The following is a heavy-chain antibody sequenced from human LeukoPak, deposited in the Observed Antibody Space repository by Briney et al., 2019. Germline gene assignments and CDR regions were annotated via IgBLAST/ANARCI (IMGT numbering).Heavy chain of an antibody. Sequence: PGGSLRLSCAASGFTFSSYWMSWVRQAPGKGLEWVANIKQDGSEKYYVDSVKGRFTISRDNAKNSLYLQMNSLRAEDTAVYYCARELEQQLGKLQSYNWFDPWGQGTLVTVSS. D-gene: IGHD6-13*01. V-gene: IGHV3-7*01. J-gene: IGHJ5*02. CDR3: ARELEQQLGKLQSYNWFDP. CDR2: IKQDGSEK. CDR1: GFTFSSYW.